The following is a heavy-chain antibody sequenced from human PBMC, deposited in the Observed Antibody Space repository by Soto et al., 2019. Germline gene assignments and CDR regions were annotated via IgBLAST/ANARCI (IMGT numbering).Heavy chain of an antibody. CDR3: AKGVPGIAVAGTGYFQH. V-gene: IGHV3-23*01. CDR2: ISGSGDST. J-gene: IGHJ1*01. CDR1: GFTFSSYA. Sequence: PGVSLRLSSAASGFTFSSYALSWVRQAPGKRLEWVSGISGSGDSTYYADSVKGRFTISRENSKNTLYLQMISLRAEDTAVYYCAKGVPGIAVAGTGYFQHWGQGTLVTVSS. D-gene: IGHD6-19*01.